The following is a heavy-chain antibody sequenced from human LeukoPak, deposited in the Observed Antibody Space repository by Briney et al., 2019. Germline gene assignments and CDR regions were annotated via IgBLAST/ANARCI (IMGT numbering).Heavy chain of an antibody. V-gene: IGHV1-24*01. CDR3: AAEGQWSLLHYFNS. Sequence: ASVKVSCKVSGNTLTDLSIHWVRQAPGKGLDWMGGFDPEDAEIIYAEKFQDRVTMTEDPSTDTAYLELSSLRSEDTAVYFCAAEGQWSLLHYFNSWGQGTLVTVSP. CDR2: FDPEDAEI. D-gene: IGHD3-22*01. J-gene: IGHJ4*02. CDR1: GNTLTDLS.